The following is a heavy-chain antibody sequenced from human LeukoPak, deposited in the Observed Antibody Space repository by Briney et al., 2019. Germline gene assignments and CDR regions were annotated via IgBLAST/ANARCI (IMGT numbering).Heavy chain of an antibody. CDR2: IYSDGSST. V-gene: IGHV3-74*01. Sequence: GGSLRLSCAASGFTFSSYWMYWVRQAPGKGLVWVSRIYSDGSSTSYADSVKGRFTISRDNAKNTLYLQMNSLRAEDTAVYYCAREEYYDSSGYYRNWYFDLWGRGTLVTVSS. CDR3: AREEYYDSSGYYRNWYFDL. J-gene: IGHJ2*01. CDR1: GFTFSSYW. D-gene: IGHD3-22*01.